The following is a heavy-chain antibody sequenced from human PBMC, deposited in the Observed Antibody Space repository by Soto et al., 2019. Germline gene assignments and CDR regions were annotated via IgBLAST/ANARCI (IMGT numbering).Heavy chain of an antibody. CDR2: IYHSGST. CDR3: ASSGGGEDY. CDR1: GGSISTSHW. D-gene: IGHD3-16*01. V-gene: IGHV4-4*02. J-gene: IGHJ4*02. Sequence: QVQLQESGPGLVKPSGTLSLTCAVSGGSISTSHWWTWVRQPPGKGLEWIGEIYHSGSTNYNPSLKSRVSISVDTSRNQFPLSLSSVTAADTAVYYCASSGGGEDYWGQGTLVTVSS.